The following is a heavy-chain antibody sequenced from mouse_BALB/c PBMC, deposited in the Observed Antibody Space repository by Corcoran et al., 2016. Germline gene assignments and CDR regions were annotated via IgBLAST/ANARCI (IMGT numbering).Heavy chain of an antibody. CDR3: ARSDGLHWYLDV. CDR2: INTYTGEP. D-gene: IGHD2-3*01. J-gene: IGHJ1*01. CDR1: GYTFTNYG. Sequence: QIQLVQTGPELKKPGETVKISCKASGYTFTNYGMNWVKQAPGKGLKWMGWINTYTGEPTYADDFKGRFAFSLETSASTAYLQINNLKNEDTATYFCARSDGLHWYLDVWGAGTTVTVSS. V-gene: IGHV9-3-1*01.